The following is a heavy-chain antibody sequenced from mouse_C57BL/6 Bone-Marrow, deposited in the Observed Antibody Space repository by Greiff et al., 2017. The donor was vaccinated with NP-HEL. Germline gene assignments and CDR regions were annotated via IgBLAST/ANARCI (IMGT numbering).Heavy chain of an antibody. V-gene: IGHV8-8*01. CDR3: ARIPYGRWFAY. D-gene: IGHD1-1*02. Sequence: QVTLKESGPGLLQPSQTLSLTCSFSGFSLTTFGMGVGWIRHPPGKGLEWLAHTWWDDAKYYNPALKSRPTTSTDTSKIHVFLKIANVDAADTATYYCARIPYGRWFAYWGQGTLVTVSA. CDR2: TWWDDAK. J-gene: IGHJ3*01. CDR1: GFSLTTFGMG.